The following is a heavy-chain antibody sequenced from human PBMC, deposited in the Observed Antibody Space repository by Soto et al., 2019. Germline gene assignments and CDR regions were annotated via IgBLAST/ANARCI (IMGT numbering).Heavy chain of an antibody. J-gene: IGHJ6*02. Sequence: PGGSLRLSCAASGFTVSSNYMSWVRQAPGKGLEWVSVIYSGGSTYYADSVKGRFTISRDNSKNTLYLQMNSLRAEDTAVYYCARESGGRPYGSGSYYNPYYYYGMDVWGQGTTVTVSS. CDR3: ARESGGRPYGSGSYYNPYYYYGMDV. D-gene: IGHD3-10*01. CDR1: GFTVSSNY. CDR2: IYSGGST. V-gene: IGHV3-53*01.